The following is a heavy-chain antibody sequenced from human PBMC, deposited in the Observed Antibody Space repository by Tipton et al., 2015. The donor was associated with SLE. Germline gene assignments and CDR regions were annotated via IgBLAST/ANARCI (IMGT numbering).Heavy chain of an antibody. CDR3: ARASGYSSSWYGVNWFDP. V-gene: IGHV4-39*07. D-gene: IGHD6-13*01. Sequence: LRLSCTVSGGSISSSSYYWGWIRQPPGKVLEWIGSIYYSGSTYYNPSLKSRVTISVDTSKNQFSLKLSSVTAADTAVYYCARASGYSSSWYGVNWFDPWGQGTLVTVSS. CDR2: IYYSGST. CDR1: GGSISSSSYY. J-gene: IGHJ5*02.